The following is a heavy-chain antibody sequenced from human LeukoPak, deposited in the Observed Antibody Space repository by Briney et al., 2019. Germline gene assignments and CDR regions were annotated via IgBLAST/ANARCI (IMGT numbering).Heavy chain of an antibody. J-gene: IGHJ5*02. CDR1: GYNVIAFD. Sequence: ASVQVSCKASGYNVIAFDIHWVRQATGQGPEWMGWMNPYSGKTAYAQKFQGRVTMTRDISINTAYMELSGLRSEDTAVYYCARGRTQMAAVLGHWGQGSLVTVSS. CDR3: ARGRTQMAAVLGH. CDR2: MNPYSGKT. D-gene: IGHD5-24*01. V-gene: IGHV1-8*01.